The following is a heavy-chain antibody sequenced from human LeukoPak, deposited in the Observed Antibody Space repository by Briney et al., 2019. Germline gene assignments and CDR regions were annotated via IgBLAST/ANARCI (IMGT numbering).Heavy chain of an antibody. Sequence: GASVKVSCKASGYSFTSYGITWVRQAPGQGLEWMGWISGYNGHTNYAQKFQGRVTMTTDTSTSTAYMELSSLRSEDTAVYYCARENPGYSFDYWGQGTLVTVSS. D-gene: IGHD3-22*01. V-gene: IGHV1-18*01. J-gene: IGHJ4*02. CDR1: GYSFTSYG. CDR3: ARENPGYSFDY. CDR2: ISGYNGHT.